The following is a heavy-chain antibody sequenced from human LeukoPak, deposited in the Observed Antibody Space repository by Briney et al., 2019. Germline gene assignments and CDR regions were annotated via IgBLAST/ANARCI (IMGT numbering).Heavy chain of an antibody. CDR3: ARQDLWFGEFGYYGMDV. J-gene: IGHJ6*02. V-gene: IGHV4-4*07. D-gene: IGHD3-10*01. CDR2: IYTSGST. CDR1: GGSISSYY. Sequence: SETLSLTCTVSGGSISSYYWSWIRQPAGKGLEWIGRIYTSGSTNYNPSLKSRVTMSVGTSRNQFSLKLSSVTAADTAVYYCARQDLWFGEFGYYGMDVWGQGTTVTVSS.